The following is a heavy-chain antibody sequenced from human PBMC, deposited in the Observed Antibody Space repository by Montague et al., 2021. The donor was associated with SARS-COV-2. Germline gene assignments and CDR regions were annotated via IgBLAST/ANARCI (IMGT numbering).Heavy chain of an antibody. CDR1: GGSISSGSYS. CDR2: IYYSGSA. Sequence: TLSLTCTVSGGSISSGSYSWSWIRQGPGKGLEWIGYIYYSGSAYYSPSLRSRATLSVDTSKNQFSLNLSSVTAADTAVYYCARVDAASGTPYCDYWGQGTLVTVSS. V-gene: IGHV4-31*03. J-gene: IGHJ4*02. D-gene: IGHD6-13*01. CDR3: ARVDAASGTPYCDY.